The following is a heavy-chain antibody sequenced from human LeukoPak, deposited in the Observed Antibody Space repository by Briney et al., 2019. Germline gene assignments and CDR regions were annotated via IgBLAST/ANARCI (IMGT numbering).Heavy chain of an antibody. CDR2: ISSSSNYI. J-gene: IGHJ4*02. CDR3: ARDPPYCSGTNCYFDS. V-gene: IGHV3-21*01. Sequence: GGSLRLSCAASGFTFNTYTMNWVRQAPGKGLEWVSSISSSSNYIHYAESVKGRFTISRDNAKNSLDLQMNSLRAEDTAVYYCARDPPYCSGTNCYFDSWGQGTLVTVSS. D-gene: IGHD2-15*01. CDR1: GFTFNTYT.